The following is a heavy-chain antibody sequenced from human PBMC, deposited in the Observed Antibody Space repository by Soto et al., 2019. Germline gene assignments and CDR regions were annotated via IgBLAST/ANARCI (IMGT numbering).Heavy chain of an antibody. J-gene: IGHJ4*02. D-gene: IGHD3-22*01. CDR2: IFHGGST. CDR1: DGSFSGYN. CDR3: ARPHYDSNTFYSFFDY. Sequence: SETLSLTCAVYDGSFSGYNWSWIRQPPGKGLEWIGEIFHGGSTNYSPSLKSRVTISVDTSKNQFSLELSSVTAADTAVYYCARPHYDSNTFYSFFDYWGQGTLVT. V-gene: IGHV4-34*12.